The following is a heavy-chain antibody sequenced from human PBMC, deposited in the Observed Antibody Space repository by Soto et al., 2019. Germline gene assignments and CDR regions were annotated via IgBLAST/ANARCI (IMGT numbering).Heavy chain of an antibody. V-gene: IGHV3-7*03. CDR3: AGWGGQDYNY. Sequence: EVQLVQSGGGLVQPGGSLRLSCVGSGFTFTDFYMNWVRQAPGKGLEWVANIRTDGTETNYVESVRGRFTTSRDNAKNSLFLQMDSPRPEDTAFYYCAGWGGQDYNYWGQGILVTVSS. D-gene: IGHD4-4*01. CDR2: IRTDGTET. CDR1: GFTFTDFY. J-gene: IGHJ4*02.